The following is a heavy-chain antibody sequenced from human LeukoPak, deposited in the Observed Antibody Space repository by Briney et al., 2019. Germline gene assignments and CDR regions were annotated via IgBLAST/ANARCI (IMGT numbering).Heavy chain of an antibody. Sequence: SETLSLTCTVSGDSISSYYWSWIRQPPGKGLEWIGYIYYSGRTNYNPSLKSRVTISVDTSKNQFSLKLSSVTAADTAVYYCARETTISGGIAVAGAQSYIYYMDVWGKGTTVTISS. J-gene: IGHJ6*03. CDR3: ARETTISGGIAVAGAQSYIYYMDV. CDR1: GDSISSYY. CDR2: IYYSGRT. D-gene: IGHD6-19*01. V-gene: IGHV4-59*01.